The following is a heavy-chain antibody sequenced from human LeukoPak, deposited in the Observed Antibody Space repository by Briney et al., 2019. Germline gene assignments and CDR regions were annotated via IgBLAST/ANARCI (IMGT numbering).Heavy chain of an antibody. CDR3: ITDSLVMNY. V-gene: IGHV3-15*01. CDR2: IKSKTDGETT. CDR1: GFTFSSAW. Sequence: KPGGSLRLSCASSGFTFSSAWMGWVRQAPGKGLEWIGRIKSKTDGETTAYGSPVKGRFTISRDDSKNTQYLQMDSLKVEDTAVYYCITDSLVMNYWGQGTLVTVSS. D-gene: IGHD2-21*01. J-gene: IGHJ4*02.